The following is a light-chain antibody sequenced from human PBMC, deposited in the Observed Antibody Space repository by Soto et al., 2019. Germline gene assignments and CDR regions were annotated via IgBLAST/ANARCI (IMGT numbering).Light chain of an antibody. CDR3: TSYTSSITYV. CDR2: EVS. V-gene: IGLV2-14*01. J-gene: IGLJ1*01. Sequence: QSALTQPASVSGSPGQSITISCTGTSSDVGGYNYVSWYQQHPGKAPKLMIYEVSNRPSGVSNRFSGSKSGNTASLTISGLQAEDEADYYCTSYTSSITYVFGNGTRSPS. CDR1: SSDVGGYNY.